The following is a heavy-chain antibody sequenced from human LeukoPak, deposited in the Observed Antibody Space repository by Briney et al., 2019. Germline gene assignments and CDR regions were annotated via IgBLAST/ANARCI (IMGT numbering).Heavy chain of an antibody. J-gene: IGHJ4*02. Sequence: GGSLRLSCAASGFTFSSYAMSWVRQAPGKGLEWVSAISGSSGSTYYADSVKGRFTISRDNSKNTLYLQMNSLRAEDTAVYYCAKDGYCSGGSCYPYYFDYWGQGTLVTVSS. D-gene: IGHD2-15*01. V-gene: IGHV3-23*01. CDR2: ISGSSGST. CDR3: AKDGYCSGGSCYPYYFDY. CDR1: GFTFSSYA.